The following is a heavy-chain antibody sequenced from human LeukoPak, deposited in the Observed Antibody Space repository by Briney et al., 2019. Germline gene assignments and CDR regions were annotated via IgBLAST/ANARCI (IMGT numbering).Heavy chain of an antibody. Sequence: SVKVSCKASGYTFTSYYIHWVRQAPGQGLEWMGGIIPIFGTANYAQKFQGRVTITADESTSTAYMELSSLRSEDTAVYYCARGLSSGWYRWFDPWGQGTLVTVSS. D-gene: IGHD6-19*01. J-gene: IGHJ5*02. CDR1: GYTFTSYY. V-gene: IGHV1-69*13. CDR2: IIPIFGTA. CDR3: ARGLSSGWYRWFDP.